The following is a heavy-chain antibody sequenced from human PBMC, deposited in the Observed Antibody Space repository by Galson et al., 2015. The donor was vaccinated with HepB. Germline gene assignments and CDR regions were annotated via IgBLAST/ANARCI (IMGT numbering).Heavy chain of an antibody. J-gene: IGHJ6*02. Sequence: SLRLSCAASGFTFSSYGMHWVRQAPGKGLEWVAVIWYDGSNKYYADSVKGRFTIPRDNSKNTLYLQMNSLRAEDTAVYYCARDRYYYGMDVWGQGTTVTVSS. CDR2: IWYDGSNK. CDR1: GFTFSSYG. CDR3: ARDRYYYGMDV. V-gene: IGHV3-33*01.